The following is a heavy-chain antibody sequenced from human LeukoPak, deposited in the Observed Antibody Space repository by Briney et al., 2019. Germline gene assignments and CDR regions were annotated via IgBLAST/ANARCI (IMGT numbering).Heavy chain of an antibody. CDR1: GGSISSYY. CDR2: VYYSGTT. CDR3: ARVGVDYSGNIIKYYFDY. J-gene: IGHJ4*02. D-gene: IGHD4-23*01. Sequence: SETLSLTCTVSGGSISSYYWSWIRQPPGKGLEWIGYVYYSGTTNYNPSLKSRVIISVDTSKNQFSLKLSPVIAADPAVYYCARVGVDYSGNIIKYYFDYWGQGTLVTVSS. V-gene: IGHV4-59*01.